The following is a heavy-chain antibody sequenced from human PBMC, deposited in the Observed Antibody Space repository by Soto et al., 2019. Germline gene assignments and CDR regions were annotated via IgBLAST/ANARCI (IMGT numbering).Heavy chain of an antibody. CDR3: ARDRRTAMVLDALDY. CDR2: IWYDGSNK. J-gene: IGHJ4*02. Sequence: GGSLRLSCAASGFTFSSYGMHWVRQAPGKGLEWVAVIWYDGSNKYYADSVKGRFTISRDNSKNTLYLQMNSLRAEDTAVYYCARDRRTAMVLDALDYWGQGTLVTVSS. CDR1: GFTFSSYG. V-gene: IGHV3-33*01. D-gene: IGHD5-18*01.